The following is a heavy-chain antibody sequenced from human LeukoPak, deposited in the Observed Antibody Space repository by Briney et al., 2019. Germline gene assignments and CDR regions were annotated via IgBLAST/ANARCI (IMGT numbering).Heavy chain of an antibody. CDR2: INPILGIS. CDR3: ARGLCSSTSCYLSWFDP. CDR1: GGTFSSYT. D-gene: IGHD2-2*01. V-gene: IGHV1-69*02. Sequence: SVKVSCKPSGGTFSSYTISWVRQAPGQGLEWMGRINPILGISNYAQKFQGRVTITADKSSSTAYMELSSLRSEDTAVYYCARGLCSSTSCYLSWFDPWGQGTLVTLSS. J-gene: IGHJ5*02.